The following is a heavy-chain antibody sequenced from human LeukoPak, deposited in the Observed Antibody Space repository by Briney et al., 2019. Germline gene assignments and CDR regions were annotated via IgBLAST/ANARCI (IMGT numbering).Heavy chain of an antibody. D-gene: IGHD5-24*01. CDR1: GDSVSRNSAA. Sequence: SQTLSLTCAISGDSVSRNSAAWNWIRQSPSRGLEWLGRTHYTSKWNNDYAVSVKSRITINPDTSKNQFSLHLNSVTPEDMAVYYCARGQSSYFAMDVWGQGTTVTVS. V-gene: IGHV6-1*01. CDR3: ARGQSSYFAMDV. CDR2: THYTSKWNN. J-gene: IGHJ6*02.